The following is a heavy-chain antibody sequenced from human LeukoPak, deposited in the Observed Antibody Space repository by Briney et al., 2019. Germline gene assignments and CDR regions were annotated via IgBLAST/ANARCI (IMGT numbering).Heavy chain of an antibody. V-gene: IGHV4-34*01. J-gene: IGHJ4*02. CDR1: GGSFSGYY. Sequence: SETLSLTCAVYGGSFSGYYWSWIRQPPGKGLEWIGEINHSGSTNYNPSLKSQVTISVDTSKNQFSLKLSSVTAADTAVYYCARGARVHFWSGYYPPPYYFDYWGQGTLVTVSS. D-gene: IGHD3-3*02. CDR2: INHSGST. CDR3: ARGARVHFWSGYYPPPYYFDY.